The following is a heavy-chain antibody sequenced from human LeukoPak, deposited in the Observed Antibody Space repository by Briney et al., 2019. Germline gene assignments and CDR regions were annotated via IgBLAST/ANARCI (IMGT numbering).Heavy chain of an antibody. CDR1: GYTLTELS. CDR2: FDPEDGET. V-gene: IGHV1-24*01. J-gene: IGHJ4*02. Sequence: ASVKVSCKVSGYTLTELSMHWVRQDPGKGLEWLGGFDPEDGETIYAQKFQGRVTMTEDTSTDTAYMELSSLRFEDTAVYYCATVLQAATGAKFDYWGQGTLVTVSS. D-gene: IGHD6-13*01. CDR3: ATVLQAATGAKFDY.